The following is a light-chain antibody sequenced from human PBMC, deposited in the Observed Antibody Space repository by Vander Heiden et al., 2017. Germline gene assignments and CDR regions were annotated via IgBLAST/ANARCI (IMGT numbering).Light chain of an antibody. J-gene: IGLJ2*01. Sequence: SYELTQPPSVSVSPGQTARITCPGDALPKQYAYWYQKKPGQAPVLVIYKDSERPSGIPERFSGSSSGTTVTLTISGVQAEDEADYYCQSADSSGTVVFGGGTKLTVL. CDR1: ALPKQY. CDR2: KDS. CDR3: QSADSSGTVV. V-gene: IGLV3-25*03.